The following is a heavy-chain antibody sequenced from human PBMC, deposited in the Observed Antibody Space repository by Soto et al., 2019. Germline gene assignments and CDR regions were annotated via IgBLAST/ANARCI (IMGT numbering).Heavy chain of an antibody. V-gene: IGHV3-33*01. CDR3: ARDTRYCTNGVCYQGSDYYYYYYMDV. J-gene: IGHJ6*03. D-gene: IGHD2-8*01. CDR2: IWYDGSNK. CDR1: GFTFSSYG. Sequence: GGSLRLSCAASGFTFSSYGMHWVRQAPGKGLEWVAVIWYDGSNKYYADSVKGRFTISRDNSKNTLYLQMNSLRAEDTAGYYCARDTRYCTNGVCYQGSDYYYYYYMDVWGKGTTVTVSS.